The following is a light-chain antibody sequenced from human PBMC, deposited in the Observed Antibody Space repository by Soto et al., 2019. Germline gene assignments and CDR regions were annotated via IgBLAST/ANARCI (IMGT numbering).Light chain of an antibody. J-gene: IGKJ1*01. Sequence: EIVLTQSPGTLSLSPGERATLSCMASQSVSSSSLAWYQQKPGQAPRLLIYDTSSRATGIPDRFSGSGSGTDFTLTINRLEPEDFAVYSCQQYGNSPWTFGLGTKVEIK. CDR1: QSVSSSS. V-gene: IGKV3-20*01. CDR2: DTS. CDR3: QQYGNSPWT.